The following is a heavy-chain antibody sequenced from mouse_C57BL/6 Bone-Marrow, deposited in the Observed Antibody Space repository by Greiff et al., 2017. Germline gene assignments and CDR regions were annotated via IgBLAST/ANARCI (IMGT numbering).Heavy chain of an antibody. V-gene: IGHV1-64*01. CDR3: ARGPTVVDWYFDV. CDR1: GYTFTSYW. D-gene: IGHD1-1*01. CDR2: IHPNSGST. Sequence: QVQLKQPGAELVKPGASVKLSCKASGYTFTSYWMHWVKQRPGQGLEWIGMIHPNSGSTNYNEKFKSKATLTVDKSSSTAYMQLSSLTSEDSAVYYCARGPTVVDWYFDVWGTGTTVTVSS. J-gene: IGHJ1*03.